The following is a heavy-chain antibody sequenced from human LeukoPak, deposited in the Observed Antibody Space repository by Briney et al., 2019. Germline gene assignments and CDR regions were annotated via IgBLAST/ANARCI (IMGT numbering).Heavy chain of an antibody. CDR1: GYTFTNYG. CDR2: ISAYNGNT. D-gene: IGHD2-8*01. V-gene: IGHV1-18*01. CDR3: ARDAAAVVLEYFQH. J-gene: IGHJ1*01. Sequence: ASVKVSCKASGYTFTNYGITWVRQAPGQGLEWMGWISAYNGNTNYAQKVQGRVTMTTDTSTSTAYMELRSLRSDDTAMYYCARDAAAVVLEYFQHWGQGTLVTVSS.